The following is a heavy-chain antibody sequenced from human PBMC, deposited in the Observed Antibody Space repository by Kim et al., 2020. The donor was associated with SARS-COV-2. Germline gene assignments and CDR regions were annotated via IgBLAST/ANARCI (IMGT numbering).Heavy chain of an antibody. D-gene: IGHD1-7*01. V-gene: IGHV3-53*01. Sequence: YYAASVKGRFTMPRDNSKTTLYLQRNSLRADDTAVYYCARVRETTYYASDVWGQGTTVTVSS. CDR3: ARVRETTYYASDV. J-gene: IGHJ6*02.